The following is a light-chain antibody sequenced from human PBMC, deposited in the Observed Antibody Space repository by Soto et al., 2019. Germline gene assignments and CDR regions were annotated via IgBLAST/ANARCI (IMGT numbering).Light chain of an antibody. CDR3: QQFNQWPLT. J-gene: IGKJ4*01. V-gene: IGKV3-15*01. CDR1: QSVYSN. CDR2: GSF. Sequence: EIVMTQSPATLSVSPGERVTLSCRASQSVYSNLAWYQQKPGQAPRLLIHGSFTRATGIPARFSGSGSGTEFPLTIISLQSEDFAVYYCQQFNQWPLTFGGGTKVETK.